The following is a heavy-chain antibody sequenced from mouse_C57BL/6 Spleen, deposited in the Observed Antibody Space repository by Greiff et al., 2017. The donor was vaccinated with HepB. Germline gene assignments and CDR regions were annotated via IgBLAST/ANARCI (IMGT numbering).Heavy chain of an antibody. Sequence: QVQLQQSGPELVKPGASVKLSCKASGYTFTSYDITWVKQRPGQGLEWIGWIYPRDGSTKYNEKFKGKATLTVDTSSSTAYMELHSVTSEDSAVYFCARRNYCGSDYYFDDWGQGTTLTVSS. CDR3: ARRNYCGSDYYFDD. V-gene: IGHV1-85*01. D-gene: IGHD1-1*01. CDR1: GYTFTSYD. J-gene: IGHJ2*01. CDR2: IYPRDGST.